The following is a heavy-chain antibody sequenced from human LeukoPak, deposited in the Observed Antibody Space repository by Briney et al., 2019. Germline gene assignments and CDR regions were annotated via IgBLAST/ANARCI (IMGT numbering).Heavy chain of an antibody. J-gene: IGHJ4*02. V-gene: IGHV3-64D*06. Sequence: GGSLRLSCSASGFIFRTSTMYWVRQAPGKGLEYVSSIGGSGATTDYADSVKGRFIISRDNSKNTLYLQMSSLRLEDTAVYSCVKDLSGTYSFDFWGQGNLVTVSS. D-gene: IGHD3-10*01. CDR3: VKDLSGTYSFDF. CDR1: GFIFRTST. CDR2: IGGSGATT.